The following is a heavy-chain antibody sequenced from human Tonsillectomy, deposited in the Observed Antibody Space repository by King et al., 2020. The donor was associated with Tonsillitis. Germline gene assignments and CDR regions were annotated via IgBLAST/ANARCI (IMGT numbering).Heavy chain of an antibody. Sequence: VQLVESGGGVVQPGRSLRLSCAASGFTFTTYSMHWIRQAPGKGLEWVAFISYDGSNNSYTDSGKGRYTISRDNSKNTLDLQMNSLSAEDTAVYFCARAGFCDMTSCYRYYYYRDVGGKGTTVTVSS. CDR2: ISYDGSNN. V-gene: IGHV3-30-3*01. D-gene: IGHD2-2*01. J-gene: IGHJ6*03. CDR3: ARAGFCDMTSCYRYYYYRDV. CDR1: GFTFTTYS.